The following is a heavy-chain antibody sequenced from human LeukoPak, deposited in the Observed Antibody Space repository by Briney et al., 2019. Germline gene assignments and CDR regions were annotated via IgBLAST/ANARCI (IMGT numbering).Heavy chain of an antibody. Sequence: SETLSLTCTVSGGSISSYYWSWIRQPPGKGLEWIGYIYYSGSTNYNPSLKSRVTISVDTSKNQFSLKLSSVTAADTAVYYCARDLQYCSSTSCYCWFDPWGQGTLVTVSS. CDR2: IYYSGST. V-gene: IGHV4-59*01. J-gene: IGHJ5*02. CDR1: GGSISSYY. D-gene: IGHD2-2*01. CDR3: ARDLQYCSSTSCYCWFDP.